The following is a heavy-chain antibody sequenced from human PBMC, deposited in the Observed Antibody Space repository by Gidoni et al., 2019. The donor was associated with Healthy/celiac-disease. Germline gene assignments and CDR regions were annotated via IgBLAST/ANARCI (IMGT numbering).Heavy chain of an antibody. CDR1: GGSISSGGYY. CDR2: TYYSGNT. J-gene: IGHJ6*02. V-gene: IGHV4-31*03. Sequence: QVQLQESGPGLVKPSQTLSLTCTVSGGSISSGGYYWGWVRQHPGKGLEWIGYTYYSGNTFYNPSLKSRVTIAIDTSKNQFSLKLSSVTAADTAVYYCARGGYYYYYGMDVWGHGTTVTVSS. CDR3: ARGGYYYYYGMDV.